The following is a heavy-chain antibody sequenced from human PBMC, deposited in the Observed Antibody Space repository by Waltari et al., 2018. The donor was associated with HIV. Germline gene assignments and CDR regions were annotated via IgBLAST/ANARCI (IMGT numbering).Heavy chain of an antibody. D-gene: IGHD3-9*01. CDR1: GYTFTSYD. Sequence: QVQLVQSGAAVKKPGASVKVSRKASGYTFTSYDINWVRQATGQGLEWMGWMNPNNGNTGYAQKFQGRVTMTRNTSISTAYMELSSLRSEDTAVYYCARNEYDILTGWFDPWGQGTLVTVSS. J-gene: IGHJ5*02. V-gene: IGHV1-8*01. CDR2: MNPNNGNT. CDR3: ARNEYDILTGWFDP.